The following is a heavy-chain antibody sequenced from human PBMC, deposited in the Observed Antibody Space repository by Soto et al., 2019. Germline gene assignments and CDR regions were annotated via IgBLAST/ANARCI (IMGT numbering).Heavy chain of an antibody. CDR2: IYYSGST. J-gene: IGHJ4*02. CDR1: GGSSSSGDYY. V-gene: IGHV4-30-4*01. Sequence: SETLTLTCPVSGGSSSSGDYYWSWIRQPPGKGLEWIGYIYYSGSTYYTPSLKSRVTISVDTSKNQFSLKLSSVTAADTAVYYCAREEVTMSMDYWRQGTLVTVSS. CDR3: AREEVTMSMDY. D-gene: IGHD3-10*02.